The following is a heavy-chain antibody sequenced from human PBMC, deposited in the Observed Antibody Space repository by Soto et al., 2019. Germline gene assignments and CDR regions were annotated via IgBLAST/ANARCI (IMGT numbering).Heavy chain of an antibody. Sequence: QVQLVQSGAEVKKPGSSVKVSCKASGGTFGSYAITWMRRAPGQGLERLGGIIPILNSPAYAQKFQARVVITADEITNTAYMELNSLRFDDTAVYYCAREAPYCTSATCPKFYDMDVWGQGTTVTVAS. D-gene: IGHD2-2*01. CDR3: AREAPYCTSATCPKFYDMDV. CDR1: GGTFGSYA. J-gene: IGHJ6*02. CDR2: IIPILNSP. V-gene: IGHV1-69*01.